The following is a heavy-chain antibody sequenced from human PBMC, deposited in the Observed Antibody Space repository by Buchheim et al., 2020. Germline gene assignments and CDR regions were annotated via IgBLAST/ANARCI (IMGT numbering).Heavy chain of an antibody. CDR3: AKEVRVPVGQWLVTGSGYFDY. D-gene: IGHD6-19*01. CDR2: ISGSGGGT. J-gene: IGHJ4*02. Sequence: EVQLLESGGGLVQPGGSLRLSCAASGFTFSSYAMSWVRQAPGKGLEWVSAISGSGGGTYYADSVKGRFTISRDNSKNTLYLQMNSLRAEDTAVYYCAKEVRVPVGQWLVTGSGYFDYRGQGTL. V-gene: IGHV3-23*01. CDR1: GFTFSSYA.